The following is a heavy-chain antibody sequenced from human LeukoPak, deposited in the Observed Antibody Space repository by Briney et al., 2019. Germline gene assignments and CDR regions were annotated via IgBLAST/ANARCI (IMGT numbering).Heavy chain of an antibody. V-gene: IGHV3-48*03. CDR2: ISSSGSTI. D-gene: IGHD3-3*01. Sequence: GGSLRLSCAASGFTFSSYEMNWVRQAPGKGLEWVSDISSSGSTIYYAASVKGRFTISRDNAKNSLYLQMNSLRAEDTGVYYCARGSRITMFGVVKFDYWGQGTLVTVSS. J-gene: IGHJ4*02. CDR3: ARGSRITMFGVVKFDY. CDR1: GFTFSSYE.